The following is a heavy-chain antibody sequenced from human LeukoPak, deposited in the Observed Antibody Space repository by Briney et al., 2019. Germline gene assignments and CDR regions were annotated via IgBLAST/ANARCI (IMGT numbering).Heavy chain of an antibody. CDR3: AKTGPRSGSLYYFDY. D-gene: IGHD1-26*01. V-gene: IGHV3-74*01. CDR1: GFSFTNYW. CDR2: INSDGSAT. Sequence: GGSLRLSCAASGFSFTNYWMHWVRQAPGKGLVWVSHINSDGSATRYADSVKGRFTISRDNAMNTLYLEMNSLRAEDTAVYYCAKTGPRSGSLYYFDYWGQGTLVTVSS. J-gene: IGHJ4*02.